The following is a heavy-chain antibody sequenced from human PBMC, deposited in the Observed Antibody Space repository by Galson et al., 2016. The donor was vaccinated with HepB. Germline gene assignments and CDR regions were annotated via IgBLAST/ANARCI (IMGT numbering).Heavy chain of an antibody. CDR1: GGSFSGYY. J-gene: IGHJ6*02. CDR3: ARDRRVATSRPQTHYYFYGLDV. D-gene: IGHD5-12*01. Sequence: TLSLTCAVSGGSFSGYYWSWIRQPPGKGLEWIGELNHSGFTNYNPSLKSRVTISVDPSKNQFSLKLTYVTVADTAVYYCARDRRVATSRPQTHYYFYGLDVWGQGTTVTVSS. CDR2: LNHSGFT. V-gene: IGHV4-34*09.